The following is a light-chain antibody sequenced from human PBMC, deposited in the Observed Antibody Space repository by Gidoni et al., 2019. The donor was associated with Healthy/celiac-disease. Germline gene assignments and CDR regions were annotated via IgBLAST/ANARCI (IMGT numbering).Light chain of an antibody. CDR3: QQRSNWPGLT. V-gene: IGKV3-11*01. CDR1: QSVSSY. Sequence: EIVLTQSPATLYLSPGERATLSCRASQSVSSYLAWYQQKPGQAPSLLIYDASNRATCIPARCSGSGSGTDFTLPISSLEPEDFAVYYCQQRSNWPGLTFGGGTKVEIK. CDR2: DAS. J-gene: IGKJ4*01.